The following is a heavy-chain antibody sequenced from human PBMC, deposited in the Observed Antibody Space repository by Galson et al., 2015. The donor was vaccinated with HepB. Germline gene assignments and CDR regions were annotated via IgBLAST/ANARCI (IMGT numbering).Heavy chain of an antibody. J-gene: IGHJ4*02. Sequence: SVKVSCKASGYTFTSYDINWVRQATGQGLEWMGWMNPNSGNIGYAQKFQGRVTMTRDTPLSTAYMELNSLRSEDTAVYYCARTVGAALSPIHYWGQGTVVTVSS. CDR3: ARTVGAALSPIHY. CDR1: GYTFTSYD. CDR2: MNPNSGNI. D-gene: IGHD1-26*01. V-gene: IGHV1-8*01.